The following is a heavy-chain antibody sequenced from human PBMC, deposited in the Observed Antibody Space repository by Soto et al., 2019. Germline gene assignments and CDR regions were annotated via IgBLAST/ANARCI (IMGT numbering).Heavy chain of an antibody. D-gene: IGHD1-26*01. V-gene: IGHV1-69*13. J-gene: IGHJ4*02. CDR2: IIPMFGTP. CDR1: GGTFYTYA. CDR3: ARDPGGSYTKYFDY. Sequence: ASVKVSCKTSGGTFYTYAFNWVRQAPGQGLEWMGAIIPMFGTPNYAQKFQGRVTITADESTSTAYLELSSLRSEDTAVYYCARDPGGSYTKYFDYWGQGTQVTVSS.